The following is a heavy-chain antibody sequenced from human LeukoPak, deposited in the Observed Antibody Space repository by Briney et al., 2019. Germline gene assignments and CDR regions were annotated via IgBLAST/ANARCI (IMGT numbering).Heavy chain of an antibody. CDR2: IYDNDST. V-gene: IGHV4-59*01. J-gene: IGHJ4*02. CDR1: GASFSTYF. D-gene: IGHD3-10*01. CDR3: AREWRDGRYYYDY. Sequence: PSGTLSPPFTVFGASFSTYFWTWSPQPPGKGLEWISYIYDNDSTNYHPSLNRLVTISFDMSSTQFSLNRSSVTAADTAIYYCAREWRDGRYYYDYWGQGTLVTVSS.